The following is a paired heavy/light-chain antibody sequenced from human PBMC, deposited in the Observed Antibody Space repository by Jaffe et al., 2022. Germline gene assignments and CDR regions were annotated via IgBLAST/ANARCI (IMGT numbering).Heavy chain of an antibody. D-gene: IGHD3-10*01. Sequence: QVQLQESGPGLVKPSETLSLTCVVSGYSFSSAYYWGWIRQPPGKGLEWVASMHPNGSTYYNPSLKSRVSISVDTSKNQFSLNLSSVTAADAALYYCARASIRGVMAYDYWGQGTLVTVSS. J-gene: IGHJ4*02. CDR2: MHPNGST. CDR3: ARASIRGVMAYDY. V-gene: IGHV4-38-2*01. CDR1: GYSFSSAYY.
Light chain of an antibody. Sequence: QSALTQPRSVSGSPGQSVTISCTGTSSDVGGYNYVSWYQQHPGKAPKLMIFDVRKRPSGVPDRFSGSKSGNTASLTISGLQAEDEADYYCCSYAGSYTYVLFGGGTKLTVL. CDR3: CSYAGSYTYVL. J-gene: IGLJ2*01. CDR1: SSDVGGYNY. V-gene: IGLV2-11*01. CDR2: DVR.